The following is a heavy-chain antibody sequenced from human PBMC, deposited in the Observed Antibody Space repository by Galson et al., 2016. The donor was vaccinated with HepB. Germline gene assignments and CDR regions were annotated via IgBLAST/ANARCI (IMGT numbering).Heavy chain of an antibody. CDR2: MNPNSGNT. D-gene: IGHD6-13*01. CDR3: ARGSSWYYVGDY. Sequence: SVKVSCKASGYTFTDYDINWVRQASGRGLEWMGWMNPNSGNTGYAQKFQGRVTMTGNTSIDTAYVELSSLTSDDTAVYYCARGSSWYYVGDYWGQGTLVAVSS. J-gene: IGHJ4*02. CDR1: GYTFTDYD. V-gene: IGHV1-8*01.